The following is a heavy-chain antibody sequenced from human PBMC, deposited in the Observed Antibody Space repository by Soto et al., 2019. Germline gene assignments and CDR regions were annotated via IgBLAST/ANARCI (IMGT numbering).Heavy chain of an antibody. Sequence: QVQLVQSGAEVKKPGASVKVSGKASGYTSPSNIINGVRQATGQGLEWMGWMNPNSGNTGYAQKFQGRVTMTRNTSISTAYMELSSLRSEDTAVYYCARERAAAGTDYWGQGTLVTVSS. D-gene: IGHD6-13*01. V-gene: IGHV1-8*01. CDR3: ARERAAAGTDY. J-gene: IGHJ4*02. CDR1: GYTSPSNI. CDR2: MNPNSGNT.